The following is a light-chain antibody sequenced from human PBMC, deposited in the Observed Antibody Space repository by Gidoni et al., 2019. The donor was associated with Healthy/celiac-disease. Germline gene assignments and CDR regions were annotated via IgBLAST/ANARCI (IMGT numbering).Light chain of an antibody. CDR2: EVS. Sequence: QSALTQHASVSGSPGQSITISCTGTSSDVGGYNYVSWYQQHPGKAPKLMIYEVSTRPSGVSNRFSGSKSGNTASLTISGLQAEGEADYYCSSYTSSSTRVFGTGTKVTVL. V-gene: IGLV2-14*01. CDR1: SSDVGGYNY. CDR3: SSYTSSSTRV. J-gene: IGLJ1*01.